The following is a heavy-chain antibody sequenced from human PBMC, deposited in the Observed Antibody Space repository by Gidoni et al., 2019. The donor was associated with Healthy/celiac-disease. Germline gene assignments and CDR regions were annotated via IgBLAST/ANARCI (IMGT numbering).Heavy chain of an antibody. V-gene: IGHV3-33*01. Sequence: QVQLVESGGGVVQPGRSLSLSCAASGFTFSSYGMHWVRQAPGKGLEWVAVIWYDGSNKYYADAVKGRFTISRDNSKNTLYLQMNSLRAEDTAVYYCARDRVRGPHTNYAFDIWGQGTMVTVSS. J-gene: IGHJ3*02. CDR3: ARDRVRGPHTNYAFDI. D-gene: IGHD3-10*01. CDR2: IWYDGSNK. CDR1: GFTFSSYG.